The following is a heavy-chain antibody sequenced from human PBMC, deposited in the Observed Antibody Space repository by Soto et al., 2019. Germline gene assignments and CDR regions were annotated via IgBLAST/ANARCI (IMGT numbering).Heavy chain of an antibody. CDR1: GGSISGYY. D-gene: IGHD3-16*01. V-gene: IGHV4-59*01. Sequence: QVQLQESGPGLLKPSETLSLTCTVSGGSISGYYWSWIRQPPEKGLEWIGHIYYSGRTSYNPSLKGRVSMSLDTSKRRFSRRLTSVTAADMAMYFCARADDLNTIRGVMANAFDVWGQGTKVTVSS. CDR3: ARADDLNTIRGVMANAFDV. J-gene: IGHJ3*01. CDR2: IYYSGRT.